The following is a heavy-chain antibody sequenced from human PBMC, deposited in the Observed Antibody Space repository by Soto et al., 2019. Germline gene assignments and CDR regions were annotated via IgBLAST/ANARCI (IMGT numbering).Heavy chain of an antibody. V-gene: IGHV1-8*01. CDR2: MNPNSGNT. D-gene: IGHD3-16*01. CDR1: GYTFTSYD. J-gene: IGHJ4*02. CDR3: ARAWGTPRDY. Sequence: QVPLVQSGAEVKQPGASVNVSCKASGYTFTSYDINWVRQATGQGLEWMGWMNPNSGNTGYAQKFQGGVTMTRNTSISTTYRELSSLRSEDTAVYYCARAWGTPRDYWGQGTLVTVSS.